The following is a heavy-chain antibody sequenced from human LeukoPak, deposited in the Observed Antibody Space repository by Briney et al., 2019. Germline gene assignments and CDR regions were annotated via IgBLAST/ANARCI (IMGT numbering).Heavy chain of an antibody. CDR1: GFTFSSYW. CDR2: INSDGSTT. D-gene: IGHD2-21*02. CDR3: ARAGGRGMRCGGDCYSGY. Sequence: QPRGSPRLSCAASGFTFSSYWMYWVCQAPGKGLVWVSRINSDGSTTSYADSVKGRFTVARDNAKNTLYLQMNCLRAEDTAVYYCARAGGRGMRCGGDCYSGYWGQGDLGSASS. J-gene: IGHJ4*02. V-gene: IGHV3-74*01.